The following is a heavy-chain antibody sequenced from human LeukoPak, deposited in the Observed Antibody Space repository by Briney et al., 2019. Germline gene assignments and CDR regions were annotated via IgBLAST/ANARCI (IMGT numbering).Heavy chain of an antibody. V-gene: IGHV4-39*01. CDR3: ARGIAVAAYMDV. CDR1: GGSISSSSYY. CDR2: IYYSGST. D-gene: IGHD6-19*01. Sequence: PSETLSLTCTVSGGSISSSSYYWSWIRQPPGTGLEWIGSIYYSGSTYYNPSLKSRVTISVDTSKNQFSLKLSSVTAADTAVYYCARGIAVAAYMDVWGKGTTVTISS. J-gene: IGHJ6*03.